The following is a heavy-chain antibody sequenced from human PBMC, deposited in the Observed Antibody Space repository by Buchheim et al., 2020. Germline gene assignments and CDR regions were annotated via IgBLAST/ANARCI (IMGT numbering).Heavy chain of an antibody. CDR2: IYATGST. J-gene: IGHJ4*02. Sequence: QVQLQESGPGLVKPSETLSLTCTVSGGSISSADHYWTWIRQPAGKGLEWIGRIYATGSTNYNPSLQSRLTMSFDTSKNQFSLRLSSVTAADTAMYYCAGYLDGAYTTGWSYFDSWGQGTL. V-gene: IGHV4-61*02. CDR1: GGSISSADHY. CDR3: AGYLDGAYTTGWSYFDS. D-gene: IGHD6-19*01.